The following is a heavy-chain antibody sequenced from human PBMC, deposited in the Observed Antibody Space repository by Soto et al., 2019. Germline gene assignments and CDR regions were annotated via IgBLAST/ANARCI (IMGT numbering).Heavy chain of an antibody. Sequence: SETLSLTCTVSGGSITGGSISTTTYYWGWMRQPPGKGLEWIASFFIGGNTYYNPSLKSRVTISVDTSKNQFSLKLSSVTAADTAVYYCAREDSSSWDSLLDYWGQGTLVTVSS. J-gene: IGHJ4*02. CDR1: GGSITGGSISTTTYY. V-gene: IGHV4-39*07. D-gene: IGHD6-13*01. CDR3: AREDSSSWDSLLDY. CDR2: FFIGGNT.